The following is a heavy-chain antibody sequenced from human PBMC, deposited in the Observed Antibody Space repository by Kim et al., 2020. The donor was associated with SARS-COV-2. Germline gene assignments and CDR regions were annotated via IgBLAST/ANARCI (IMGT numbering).Heavy chain of an antibody. Sequence: SETLSLTCTVSGGSISSSSYYWGRIPQPPGKGLEWIGSIYYSGSTYYNPSLKSRVTISVDTSKNRFSLKLSSVTADDTAVYYCARHGGGPSVLVGYAAYFDYWGQGTLVTVSS. CDR1: GGSISSSSYY. J-gene: IGHJ4*02. CDR2: IYYSGST. D-gene: IGHD2-8*02. V-gene: IGHV4-39*01. CDR3: ARHGGGPSVLVGYAAYFDY.